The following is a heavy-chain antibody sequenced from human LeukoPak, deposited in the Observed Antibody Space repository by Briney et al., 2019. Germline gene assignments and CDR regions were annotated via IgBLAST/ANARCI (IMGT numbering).Heavy chain of an antibody. J-gene: IGHJ4*02. CDR1: GGSISSGSYY. Sequence: SQTLSLTCTVSGGSISSGSYYWSWIRQPAGKGLEWIGRIYTSGSTNYNPSLKSRVTISVDTSKNQFSLKLSSVTAADTAVYYCARFAARSSSHFDYWGQGTLVTVSS. CDR3: ARFAARSSSHFDY. CDR2: IYTSGST. D-gene: IGHD5-18*01. V-gene: IGHV4-61*02.